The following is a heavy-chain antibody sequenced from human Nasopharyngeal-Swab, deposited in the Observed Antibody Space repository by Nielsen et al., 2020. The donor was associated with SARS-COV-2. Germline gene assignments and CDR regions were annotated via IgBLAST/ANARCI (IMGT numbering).Heavy chain of an antibody. D-gene: IGHD1-26*01. V-gene: IGHV5-51*01. CDR2: IFPGDSDT. J-gene: IGHJ4*02. Sequence: KVSCKGSGYSFANYWIGWVRQMPGKGLEWMGIIFPGDSDTRYGPSFQGQVTISADKSISTAYLQWSSLKASDTAVYYCARPLWSYADHFDYWGQGTLVTVSS. CDR3: ARPLWSYADHFDY. CDR1: GYSFANYW.